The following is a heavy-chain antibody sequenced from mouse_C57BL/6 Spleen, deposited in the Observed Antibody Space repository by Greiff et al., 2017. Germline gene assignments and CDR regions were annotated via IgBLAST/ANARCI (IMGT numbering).Heavy chain of an antibody. V-gene: IGHV3-6*01. CDR3: ARSTQSSAMDY. CDR1: GYSITSGYY. CDR2: ISYDGSN. J-gene: IGHJ4*01. Sequence: ESGPGLVKPSQSLSLTCSVTGYSITSGYYWNWIRQFPGNKLEWMGYISYDGSNNYNPSLKKRSTITRDTSKNQFFLKLNSVTTEDAATYYCARSTQSSAMDYWGQGTSVTVSS.